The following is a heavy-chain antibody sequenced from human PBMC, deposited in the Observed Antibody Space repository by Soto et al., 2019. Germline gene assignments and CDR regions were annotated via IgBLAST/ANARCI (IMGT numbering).Heavy chain of an antibody. V-gene: IGHV4-34*01. Sequence: SETLSRTCAVYGGSFSGYYWRWFRQPPGKGLEWMGEIKHSGSTNYNPSLKSRVTISVATSKNQFSLKLSSVTAADTAVYYCARNPYYDILTGYYYYYYGMDVWGQGTAVT. CDR3: ARNPYYDILTGYYYYYYGMDV. CDR1: GGSFSGYY. D-gene: IGHD3-9*01. CDR2: IKHSGST. J-gene: IGHJ6*02.